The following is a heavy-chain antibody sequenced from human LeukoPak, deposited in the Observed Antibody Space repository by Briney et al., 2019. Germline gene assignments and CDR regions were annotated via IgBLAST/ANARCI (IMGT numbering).Heavy chain of an antibody. V-gene: IGHV4-59*01. Sequence: SETLSLTCTVSGGSISSYYWSWIRQPPGKGLEWIGYIYYSGSTNYNPSLKSRVTISVDTSKNQFSLKLSSVTAADTAVYYCARAIKVRASDMFYFDLWGRGTLVTVSS. CDR1: GGSISSYY. CDR3: ARAIKVRASDMFYFDL. CDR2: IYYSGST. D-gene: IGHD3-10*02. J-gene: IGHJ2*01.